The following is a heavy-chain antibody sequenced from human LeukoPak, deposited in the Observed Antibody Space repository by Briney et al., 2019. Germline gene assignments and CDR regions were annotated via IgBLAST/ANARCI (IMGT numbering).Heavy chain of an antibody. CDR1: GGSFGGYY. Sequence: SETLSLTGAVYGGSFGGYYWSWIRQPPGKGLEWIGEINHSGSTNYNPSLKSRVTISVDTSKNQFSLKLSSVTAADTAVYYCARGVSSGYYGFDYWGQGTLVTVSS. V-gene: IGHV4-34*01. D-gene: IGHD3-22*01. CDR3: ARGVSSGYYGFDY. J-gene: IGHJ4*02. CDR2: INHSGST.